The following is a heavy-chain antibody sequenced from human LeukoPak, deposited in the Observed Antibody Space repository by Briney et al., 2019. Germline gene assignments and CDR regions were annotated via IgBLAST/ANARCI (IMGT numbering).Heavy chain of an antibody. Sequence: GGSLRLSCAASGFTFSSYAMSWVRQAPGKGLTWVTGITGNGVTTYYADSVKGRFTISRDNSKNTLYLQMNSLRAEDTAVYYCAKDLWSHSSGYFDYWGQGTLVTVSS. CDR2: ITGNGVTT. CDR3: AKDLWSHSSGYFDY. V-gene: IGHV3-23*01. D-gene: IGHD3-22*01. J-gene: IGHJ4*02. CDR1: GFTFSSYA.